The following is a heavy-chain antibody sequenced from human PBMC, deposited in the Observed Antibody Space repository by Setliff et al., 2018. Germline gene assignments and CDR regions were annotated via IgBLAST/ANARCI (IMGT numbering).Heavy chain of an antibody. CDR2: INHSGST. CDR1: GGSFSGYY. D-gene: IGHD3-3*01. CDR3: ARTYSFWSGYFDY. J-gene: IGHJ4*02. Sequence: PSETLSLTCAVYGGSFSGYYWSWIRQPPGKGLEWIGEINHSGSTNNNPSLKSRVTISVDTSKNQFSLKLSSVTAADTAVYYCARTYSFWSGYFDYWGQGTLVTVSS. V-gene: IGHV4-34*01.